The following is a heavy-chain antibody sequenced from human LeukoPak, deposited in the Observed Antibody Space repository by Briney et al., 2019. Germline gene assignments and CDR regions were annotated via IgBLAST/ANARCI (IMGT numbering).Heavy chain of an antibody. CDR3: CKDSSAGLLVGSSLGS. V-gene: IGHV3-49*04. J-gene: IGHJ5*02. Sequence: PGGSLRLSCATSGFTFGDYPMTWVRQAPGKGLEWVGFIRSKVYGGATEYAASVKGRFTISRDDSKGVAFLQMNSLRAEDTAVYFFCKDSSAGLLVGSSLGSWGQGTLVTGSS. D-gene: IGHD3-10*01. CDR1: GFTFGDYP. CDR2: IRSKVYGGAT.